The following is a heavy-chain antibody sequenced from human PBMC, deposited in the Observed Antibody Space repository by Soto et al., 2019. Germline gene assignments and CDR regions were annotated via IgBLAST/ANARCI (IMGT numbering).Heavy chain of an antibody. D-gene: IGHD3-22*01. Sequence: GGSLRLSCAASGFTFGDYYMSWIRQAPGKGLEWVSYISSSSSTIHYADSVKGRFTISRDNAKNSLYLQMNSLRAEDTAVYYCARAPLNYDSSGYHFDYWGQGTLVTVSS. J-gene: IGHJ4*02. CDR2: ISSSSSTI. V-gene: IGHV3-11*04. CDR3: ARAPLNYDSSGYHFDY. CDR1: GFTFGDYY.